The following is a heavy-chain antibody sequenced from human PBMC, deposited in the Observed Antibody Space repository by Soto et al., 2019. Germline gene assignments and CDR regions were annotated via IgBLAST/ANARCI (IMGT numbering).Heavy chain of an antibody. J-gene: IGHJ6*02. D-gene: IGHD3-22*01. CDR2: IIPIFGTA. CDR1: GGTFSSYA. Sequence: SVKVSCKASGGTFSSYAISWVRQAPGQGLEWMGGIIPIFGTANYAQKFQGRVTITADESTSTAYMELSSLRSEDTAVYYCARDLVTYYYDSSGYTLDYYGMDVWGQGTTVTVSS. V-gene: IGHV1-69*13. CDR3: ARDLVTYYYDSSGYTLDYYGMDV.